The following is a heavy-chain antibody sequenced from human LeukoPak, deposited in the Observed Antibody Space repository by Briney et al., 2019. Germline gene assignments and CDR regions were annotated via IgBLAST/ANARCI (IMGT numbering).Heavy chain of an antibody. CDR3: ARTFSGYDFWSGYSTENNWFDP. CDR2: IYYSGST. CDR1: GGSISSGDYY. D-gene: IGHD3-3*01. Sequence: SETLSLTCTVSGGSISSGDYYWRWIRQPPGTGLEWLGYIYYSGSTYYNPSLKSRVTISVDTSKNQFSLKLSSVTAADTAVYYCARTFSGYDFWSGYSTENNWFDPWGQGTLVTVSS. V-gene: IGHV4-30-4*08. J-gene: IGHJ5*02.